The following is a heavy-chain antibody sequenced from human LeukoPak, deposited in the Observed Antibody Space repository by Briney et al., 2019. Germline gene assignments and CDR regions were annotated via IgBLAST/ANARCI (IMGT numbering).Heavy chain of an antibody. CDR2: ISSSSSYI. CDR3: ARDQPYGDYTFDY. D-gene: IGHD4-17*01. V-gene: IGHV3-21*01. J-gene: IGHJ4*02. Sequence: GGSLRLSCAASGFTFSSYSMNWVRQAPGKGLEWVSSISSSSSYIYYADSVKGRFTISRVNAKNSLYLQMNSLRAEDTAVYYCARDQPYGDYTFDYWGQGTLVTVSS. CDR1: GFTFSSYS.